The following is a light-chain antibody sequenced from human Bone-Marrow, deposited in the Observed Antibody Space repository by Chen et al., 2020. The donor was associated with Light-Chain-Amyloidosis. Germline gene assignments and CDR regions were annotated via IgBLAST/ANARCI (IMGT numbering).Light chain of an antibody. V-gene: IGKV2-28*01. J-gene: IGKJ3*01. CDR2: LGS. CDR3: MQALQTSFT. Sequence: IVLTQSPLSLPVTPGEPASISCRSSQSLLHFNGYNYLDWYLQKPGQSPQLLIYLGSNRASGVPDRFSGSGSGTEFTLKISRVEAEDVGVYYCMQALQTSFTFGPGTKVDIK. CDR1: QSLLHFNGYNY.